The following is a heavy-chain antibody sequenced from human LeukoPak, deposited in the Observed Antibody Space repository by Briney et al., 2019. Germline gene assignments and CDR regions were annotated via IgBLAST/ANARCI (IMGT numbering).Heavy chain of an antibody. D-gene: IGHD3-3*01. Sequence: AAVKVSCKASGYTFTSYDINWVRQATGQGLEWMGWMNPNSGKTGYAQKFQGRVTMTRNTSISTAYMELSSLRSEDTAVYYCARGVSWSGYYRIPLENWFDPWGQGTLVTVSS. CDR3: ARGVSWSGYYRIPLENWFDP. V-gene: IGHV1-8*01. CDR1: GYTFTSYD. CDR2: MNPNSGKT. J-gene: IGHJ5*02.